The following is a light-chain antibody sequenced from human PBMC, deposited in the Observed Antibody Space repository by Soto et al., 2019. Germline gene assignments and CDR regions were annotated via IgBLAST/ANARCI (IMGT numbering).Light chain of an antibody. J-gene: IGKJ1*01. CDR2: KAS. CDR3: QQYNSYSRT. Sequence: EIQMTQCPSTLSASVGDRITITCRASQSVSTWLAWYQQKPGKAPKLLIYKASSLKSGVPSRFSGSGSGTEFTLTISSLQPDDFATYYCQQYNSYSRTFGQGTKVDIK. CDR1: QSVSTW. V-gene: IGKV1-5*03.